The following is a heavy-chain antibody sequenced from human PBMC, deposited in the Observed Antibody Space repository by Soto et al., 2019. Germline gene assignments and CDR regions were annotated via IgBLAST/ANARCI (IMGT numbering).Heavy chain of an antibody. CDR3: ARNSSGKYNWFDP. J-gene: IGHJ5*02. CDR2: ISAYNGNT. Sequence: GASVKVSCKASGYAFTSYGISWGRQAPGQGLEWMGWISAYNGNTNYAQKLQGRVTMTTDTSTSTAYMELRSLRSDDTAVYCCARNSSGKYNWFDPWGQGTLVTVSS. D-gene: IGHD6-19*01. CDR1: GYAFTSYG. V-gene: IGHV1-18*01.